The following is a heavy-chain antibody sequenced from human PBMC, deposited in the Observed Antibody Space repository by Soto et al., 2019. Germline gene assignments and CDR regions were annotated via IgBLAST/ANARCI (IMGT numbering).Heavy chain of an antibody. CDR2: IYQSGST. CDR3: ARDNSGCSNSDCYLSGWFDP. D-gene: IGHD2-2*01. V-gene: IGHV4-30-2*06. J-gene: IGHJ5*02. Sequence: QLQLRESGAGLVKPSETLSLTCTVSGGSISSGAYSWTWIRQSQGKGLEWLGFIYQSGSTYYSPSLKSRVSISIDKSKNQLSLNLRSVTAADTAVYYCARDNSGCSNSDCYLSGWFDPWGQGTLVTVSS. CDR1: GGSISSGAYS.